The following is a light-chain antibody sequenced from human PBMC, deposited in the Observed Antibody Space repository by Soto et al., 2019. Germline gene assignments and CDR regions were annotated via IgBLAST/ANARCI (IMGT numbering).Light chain of an antibody. CDR2: SNN. CDR3: QSYDNNLTGWV. CDR1: RSNIGSNY. V-gene: IGLV1-47*02. J-gene: IGLJ3*02. Sequence: QSVLTQPPSASATPGQRVSISCSGSRSNIGSNYVYWYQQLPGAAPRLLMYSNNQRPSGVPGRFSVSKSGTSASLAISGLRSEDEADYYCQSYDNNLTGWVFGGGTKLTVL.